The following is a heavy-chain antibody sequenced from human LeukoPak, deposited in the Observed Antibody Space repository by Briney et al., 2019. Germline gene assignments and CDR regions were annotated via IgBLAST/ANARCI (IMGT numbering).Heavy chain of an antibody. CDR1: GYTFTGYY. D-gene: IGHD6-13*01. J-gene: IGHJ4*02. CDR2: INPNSGGT. Sequence: ASVKVSCKASGYTFTGYYMHWVRQAPGQGLEWMGWINPNSGGTNYAQKFQGRVTMTRDTSISTAYMELSRLTSDDTAVYYCTRPLAGDGTAAAQFASWGQGSLVTVSS. CDR3: TRPLAGDGTAAAQFAS. V-gene: IGHV1-2*02.